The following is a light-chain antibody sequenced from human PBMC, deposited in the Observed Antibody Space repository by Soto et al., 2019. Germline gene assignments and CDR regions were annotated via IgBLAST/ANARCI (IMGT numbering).Light chain of an antibody. J-gene: IGKJ4*01. CDR3: QQYDNYPLT. V-gene: IGKV1-9*01. CDR2: AAS. Sequence: DIQLTQSPSFLSASVGDRVTITCRASQGISSYLAWYQQKPGKAPKLLIYAASTLQSGVPSRFSGSGSGTEFTLTISSLQPEDFATYYCQQYDNYPLTFGGGTKVDIK. CDR1: QGISSY.